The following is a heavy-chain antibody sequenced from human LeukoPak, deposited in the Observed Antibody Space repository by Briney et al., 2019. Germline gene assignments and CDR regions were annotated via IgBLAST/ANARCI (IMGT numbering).Heavy chain of an antibody. D-gene: IGHD6-13*01. CDR3: ARDNTIGAADYYFDY. V-gene: IGHV3-30*04. CDR2: VASDGNDK. Sequence: GGCLRLSCAACGFTFSRYAMHWVRQAPGKGLEWVAVVASDGNDKHHADSVKGRFTISRGNSKNTLYLQMNSLRADDTAVYYCARDNTIGAADYYFDYWGQGTLVTVSS. J-gene: IGHJ4*02. CDR1: GFTFSRYA.